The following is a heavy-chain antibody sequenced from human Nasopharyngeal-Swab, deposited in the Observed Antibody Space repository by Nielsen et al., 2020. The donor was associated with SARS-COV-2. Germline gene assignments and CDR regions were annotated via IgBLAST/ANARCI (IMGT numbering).Heavy chain of an antibody. V-gene: IGHV7-4-1*02. D-gene: IGHD6-19*01. CDR3: ARGRVGAVAGTETDY. J-gene: IGHJ4*02. Sequence: VRQMPGKGLEWMGWINTNTGNPTYAQGFTGRFVFSLDTSVNTAYLQISSLKAEDTAVYYCARGRVGAVAGTETDYWGQGTLVTVSS. CDR2: INTNTGNP.